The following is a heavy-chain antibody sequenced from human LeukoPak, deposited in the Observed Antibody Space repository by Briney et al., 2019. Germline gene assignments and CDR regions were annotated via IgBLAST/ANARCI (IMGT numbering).Heavy chain of an antibody. D-gene: IGHD3-3*01. Sequence: ASVKVSCKASGGTFSSYAISWVRQAPGQGLEWMGGIIPIFGTANYAQKFQGRVTITAGESTSTAYMELSSLRSEDTAVYYCAREGRRFLEWLPIGNWFDPWGQGTLVTVSS. J-gene: IGHJ5*02. CDR1: GGTFSSYA. V-gene: IGHV1-69*13. CDR2: IIPIFGTA. CDR3: AREGRRFLEWLPIGNWFDP.